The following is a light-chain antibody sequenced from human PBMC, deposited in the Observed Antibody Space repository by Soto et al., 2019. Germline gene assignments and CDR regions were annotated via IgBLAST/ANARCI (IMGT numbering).Light chain of an antibody. V-gene: IGLV2-23*02. CDR1: SDDIGNFNL. CDR2: EVN. J-gene: IGLJ3*02. CDR3: CSYAGSRWM. Sequence: QPASVSGSPGQSITVSCTGSSDDIGNFNLVSWYQQYPGKAPKLILYEVNKRPLGVSDRFSGSKSGNTASLTISGLQAEDEADYHCCSYAGSRWMFGGGTKVTVL.